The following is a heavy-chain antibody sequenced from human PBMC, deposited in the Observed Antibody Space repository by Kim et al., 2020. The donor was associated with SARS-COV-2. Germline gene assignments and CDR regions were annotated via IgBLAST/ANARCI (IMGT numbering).Heavy chain of an antibody. V-gene: IGHV3-30*04. CDR3: VRDSVDITNYGMDV. Sequence: GGSLRLSCTGSGFTFSNHAMHWVRQAPGQGLEWVALISFDGNKQYYADPVKGPFTISRDNSNNNLYLQKNSLRAEDTALYYCVRDSVDITNYGMDVWGQGTTVTVTS. D-gene: IGHD5-12*01. J-gene: IGHJ6*02. CDR2: ISFDGNKQ. CDR1: GFTFSNHA.